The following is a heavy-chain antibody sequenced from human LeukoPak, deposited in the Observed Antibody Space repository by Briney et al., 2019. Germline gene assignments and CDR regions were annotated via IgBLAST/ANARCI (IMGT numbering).Heavy chain of an antibody. Sequence: GGSLRLSCVASGFIFSNYDMHWVRQAPGKGLDWVAFIRYDGSNKYYADSVKGRFTISRDNSKNTLYLQMNSLRADDSAVYYCAKDLRRQQQLVSGFDYWGQGTLVTVSP. V-gene: IGHV3-30*02. D-gene: IGHD6-13*01. J-gene: IGHJ4*02. CDR2: IRYDGSNK. CDR1: GFIFSNYD. CDR3: AKDLRRQQQLVSGFDY.